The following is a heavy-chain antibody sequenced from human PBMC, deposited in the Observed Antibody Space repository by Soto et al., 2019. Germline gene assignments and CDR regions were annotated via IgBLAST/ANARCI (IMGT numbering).Heavy chain of an antibody. CDR3: ARDNNYYDSSGEPYYYYGMDV. J-gene: IGHJ6*02. V-gene: IGHV1-46*01. CDR1: GYTFTSYY. CDR2: INPSGGST. D-gene: IGHD3-22*01. Sequence: GASVKVSCKASGYTFTSYYMHWVRQAPGQGLEWMGIINPSGGSTSYAQKFQGRVTMTRDTSTSTVYMELSSLRSEDTAVYYCARDNNYYDSSGEPYYYYGMDVWGQGTTVTVSS.